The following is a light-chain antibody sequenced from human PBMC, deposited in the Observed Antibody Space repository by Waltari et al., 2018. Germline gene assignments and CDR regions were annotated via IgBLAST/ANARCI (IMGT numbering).Light chain of an antibody. CDR3: SSYTGTTTPRV. J-gene: IGLJ3*02. Sequence: QSALTQPASVSGSPGQSIIISCTETSSGVGTYNLVSWYQQHPGKAPKGIIYEGNKRPSEVSNRFSGSKSGNTASLTISGLQAEDEADYYCSSYTGTTTPRVFGGGTKLTVL. V-gene: IGLV2-23*01. CDR2: EGN. CDR1: SSGVGTYNL.